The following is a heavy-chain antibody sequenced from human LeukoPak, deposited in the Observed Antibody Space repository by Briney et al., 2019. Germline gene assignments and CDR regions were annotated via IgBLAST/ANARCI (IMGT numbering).Heavy chain of an antibody. CDR3: ARNADSYGHGDWFDA. CDR1: GYTFTGYY. V-gene: IGHV1-2*02. Sequence: ASVTVSFRASGYTFTGYYMHWVRQAPGQGLEWMGWINPNSGGTNYAQKFQGRVTITRDTSISTAYMELIRLKSDDTAVYYCARNADSYGHGDWFDAWGQGSLVTVSS. D-gene: IGHD5-18*01. J-gene: IGHJ5*02. CDR2: INPNSGGT.